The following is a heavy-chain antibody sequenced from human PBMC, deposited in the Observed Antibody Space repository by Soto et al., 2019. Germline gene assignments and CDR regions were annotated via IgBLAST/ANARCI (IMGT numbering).Heavy chain of an antibody. Sequence: QVQLQESGPGLVKPSETLSLTCTVSGGSVSSGSYYWSWNRQPPGKGLEWIGYIYYSGSTNYNPSLKSRVTISVDTSKNQFSLKLSSVTAADTAVYYCARVMDSKEGLVWGQGTTVTVSS. J-gene: IGHJ6*02. CDR1: GGSVSSGSYY. D-gene: IGHD4-4*01. CDR3: ARVMDSKEGLV. V-gene: IGHV4-61*01. CDR2: IYYSGST.